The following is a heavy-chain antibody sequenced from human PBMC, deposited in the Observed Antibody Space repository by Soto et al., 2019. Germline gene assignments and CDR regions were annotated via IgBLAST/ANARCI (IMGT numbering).Heavy chain of an antibody. Sequence: QLQLQESGSGLVKPSQTLSLTCAVSGGSISSGGYSWSWIRQPPGKGLEWIGYIYHSGSTYYNPALKSRVTISVDRSKNQFSLKLSSGTAADRAVYYCAREYSSSLDYWGQGTLVTVSS. CDR1: GGSISSGGYS. CDR2: IYHSGST. J-gene: IGHJ4*02. V-gene: IGHV4-30-2*01. D-gene: IGHD6-13*01. CDR3: AREYSSSLDY.